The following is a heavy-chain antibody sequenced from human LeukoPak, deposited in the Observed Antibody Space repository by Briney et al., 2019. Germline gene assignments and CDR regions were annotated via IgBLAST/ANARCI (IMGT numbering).Heavy chain of an antibody. CDR2: ISGDGGST. D-gene: IGHD6-19*01. Sequence: PGGSLRLSCAASGFTFDDYAMHWVRQAPGKGLEWVSLISGDGGSTYYADSVKGRFPISRDNSKNSLYLQMNSLRTEDTALYYCALHAKTYSSGWPNFDYWGQGTLVTVSS. CDR3: ALHAKTYSSGWPNFDY. V-gene: IGHV3-43*02. J-gene: IGHJ4*02. CDR1: GFTFDDYA.